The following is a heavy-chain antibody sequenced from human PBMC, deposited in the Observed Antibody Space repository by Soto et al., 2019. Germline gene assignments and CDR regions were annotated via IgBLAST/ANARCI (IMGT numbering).Heavy chain of an antibody. J-gene: IGHJ5*02. CDR1: GFTFSSYW. D-gene: IGHD6-13*01. Sequence: EVQLVESGGGLVQPGGSLRLSCAASGFTFSSYWMSWVRQAPGKGLEWVANIKQDGSEKYYVDSVKGRFTISRDNAKNSLSLQMNSLRAEGTAVYYCARVAAAGRYNWFDPWGQGTLVTVSS. V-gene: IGHV3-7*03. CDR2: IKQDGSEK. CDR3: ARVAAAGRYNWFDP.